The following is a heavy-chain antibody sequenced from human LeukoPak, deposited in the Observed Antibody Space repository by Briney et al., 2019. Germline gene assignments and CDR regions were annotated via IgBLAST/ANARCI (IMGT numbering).Heavy chain of an antibody. J-gene: IGHJ4*02. CDR3: ARDRYVGATTAGDSDS. V-gene: IGHV3-11*01. CDR2: IGSSGSTI. Sequence: PGGSLRLSCVASGFTFSDYYMSWIRQAPGKGLEWVSYIGSSGSTIYYADSVKGRFTISRDNAKNSLYLQMNSLRAEDTAVYYCARDRYVGATTAGDSDSWGQGTLVTVSS. CDR1: GFTFSDYY. D-gene: IGHD1-26*01.